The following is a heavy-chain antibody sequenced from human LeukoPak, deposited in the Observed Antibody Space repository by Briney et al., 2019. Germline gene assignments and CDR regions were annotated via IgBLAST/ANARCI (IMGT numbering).Heavy chain of an antibody. V-gene: IGHV3-74*01. J-gene: IGHJ6*02. Sequence: QPGRSLRLSCAASGFTFSSYGMRWVRQAPGKGLEWVSRSNADETSTSYADSVKGRFTVSRDNAKNTLYLQMTSLRVEDTAVYYCAKDRVDDRSGYYRNFYYGLDVWGLGTTVTVSS. CDR2: SNADETST. D-gene: IGHD3-22*01. CDR3: AKDRVDDRSGYYRNFYYGLDV. CDR1: GFTFSSYG.